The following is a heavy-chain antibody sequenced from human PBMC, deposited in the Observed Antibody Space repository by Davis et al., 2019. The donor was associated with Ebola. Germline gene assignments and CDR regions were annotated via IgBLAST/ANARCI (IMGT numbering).Heavy chain of an antibody. CDR2: IYYSGST. Sequence: PSETLSLTCTVSGGSVSSGSYYWSWIRQPPGKGLEWIGYIYYSGSTNYNPSLKSRVTISVDTSKNQFSLKLSSVTAADTAVYYCARGEWELLRGDAFDIWGQGTMVTVSS. CDR3: ARGEWELLRGDAFDI. J-gene: IGHJ3*02. CDR1: GGSVSSGSYY. D-gene: IGHD1-26*01. V-gene: IGHV4-61*01.